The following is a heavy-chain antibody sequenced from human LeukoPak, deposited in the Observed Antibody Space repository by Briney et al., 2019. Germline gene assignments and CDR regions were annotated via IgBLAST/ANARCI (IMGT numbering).Heavy chain of an antibody. CDR2: ISSSSSTI. CDR3: ARDRKRFGELFLDAFDI. J-gene: IGHJ3*02. Sequence: GGSLRLSCAASGFTFSSYSMNWVRQAPWKGLEWVSYISSSSSTIYYADSVKGRFTISRDNAKNSLYLQMNSLRAEDTAVYYCARDRKRFGELFLDAFDIWGQGTMVTISS. V-gene: IGHV3-48*04. CDR1: GFTFSSYS. D-gene: IGHD3-10*01.